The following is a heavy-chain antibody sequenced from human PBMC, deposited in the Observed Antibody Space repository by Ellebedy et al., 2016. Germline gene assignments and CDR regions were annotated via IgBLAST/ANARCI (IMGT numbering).Heavy chain of an antibody. CDR2: IYPGDSDT. CDR1: GYSFTSYW. Sequence: KVSCXGSGYSFTSYWIGWVRQLPGKGLEWMGIIYPGDSDTRYSPSFQGQVTISADKSISTAYLQWSSLKASDTAMYYCAIGGSYYQPDAFDIWGQGTMVTVSS. V-gene: IGHV5-51*01. D-gene: IGHD1-26*01. J-gene: IGHJ3*02. CDR3: AIGGSYYQPDAFDI.